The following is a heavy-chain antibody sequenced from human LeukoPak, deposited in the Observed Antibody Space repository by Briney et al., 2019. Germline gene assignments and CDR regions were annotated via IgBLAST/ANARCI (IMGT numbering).Heavy chain of an antibody. V-gene: IGHV1-18*01. CDR3: ARSRKQFDP. D-gene: IGHD1-14*01. J-gene: IGHJ5*02. CDR2: ISAYNGNT. CDR1: GYSFTSYG. Sequence: ASVTVSCTASGYSFTSYGISWVRQAPGQGLEWMGWISAYNGNTNYAQKLQGRVTMTTDTSTSTAYMELRSLRSDDTAVYYCARSRKQFDPWGQGTLVAVSS.